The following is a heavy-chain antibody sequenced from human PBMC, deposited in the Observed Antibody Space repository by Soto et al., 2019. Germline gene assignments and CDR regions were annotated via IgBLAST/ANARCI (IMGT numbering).Heavy chain of an antibody. D-gene: IGHD6-6*01. V-gene: IGHV3-23*01. CDR1: GFTFSSYA. CDR2: FRYGGGNT. CDR3: AKDYLEHLVRGWFDP. J-gene: IGHJ5*02. Sequence: GGSLRLSCAASGFTFSSYAMSWVRQAPGKGLEWVSAFRYGGGNTYYADSVKGRFTISRDTSKNTLYLQMNSLRAEDTAVYYCAKDYLEHLVRGWFDPWGQGTLVTVSS.